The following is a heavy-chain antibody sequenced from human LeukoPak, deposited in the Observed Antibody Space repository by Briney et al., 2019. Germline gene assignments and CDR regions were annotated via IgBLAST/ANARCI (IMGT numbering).Heavy chain of an antibody. Sequence: ASVKVSCKAFGYTFTSNYMHWVRQAPGQGPEWMGVISPSGGSTTYAQKFQGRVTLTRDMSTSTDYLELSSLRSEDTAVYYCARMAKGGFYGSGTKGYNSFDPWGQGTLVTVSS. V-gene: IGHV1-46*01. CDR2: ISPSGGST. CDR3: ARMAKGGFYGSGTKGYNSFDP. CDR1: GYTFTSNY. J-gene: IGHJ5*02. D-gene: IGHD3-10*01.